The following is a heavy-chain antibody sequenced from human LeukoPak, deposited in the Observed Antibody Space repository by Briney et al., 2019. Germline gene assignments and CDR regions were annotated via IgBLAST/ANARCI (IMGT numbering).Heavy chain of an antibody. D-gene: IGHD3-3*01. CDR2: ISGSGGST. J-gene: IGHJ4*02. CDR1: GFTFSSYA. V-gene: IGHV3-23*01. CDR3: AKRPHDFWSGYSTEFDY. Sequence: GGSLRLSCAASGFTFSSYAMSWVRQAPGKGLEWVSAISGSGGSTYYADSVKGRFTISRDNSKNTLYLQMNSLRAEDTAVYYCAKRPHDFWSGYSTEFDYWGQGTLVTVSS.